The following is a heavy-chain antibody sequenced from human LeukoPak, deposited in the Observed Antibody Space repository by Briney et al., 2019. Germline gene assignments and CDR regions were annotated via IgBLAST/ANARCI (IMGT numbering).Heavy chain of an antibody. CDR2: INPNSGET. D-gene: IGHD6-13*01. J-gene: IGHJ4*02. CDR1: GYSLTGYY. Sequence: ASVKVSCTASGYSLTGYYMHWVRQAPGQGLEWMGWINPNSGETGYAQEFQGRVSMTRDMSISTIYMELARLKSDDTAFYYCARWDGYSSSPDYWGQGSLVTVSS. CDR3: ARWDGYSSSPDY. V-gene: IGHV1-2*02.